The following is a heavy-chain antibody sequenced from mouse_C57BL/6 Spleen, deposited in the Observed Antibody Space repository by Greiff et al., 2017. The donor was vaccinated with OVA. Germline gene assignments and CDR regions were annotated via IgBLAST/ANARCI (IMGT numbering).Heavy chain of an antibody. CDR1: GFNIKDDY. Sequence: VQLQQSGAELVRPGASVKLSCTASGFNIKDDYMHWVKQRPEQGLEWIGWIDPENGDTEYASKFQGKATITADTSSNTAYLQLSSLTSEDTAVYYCTWYCSPFDYWGQGTTLTVSS. V-gene: IGHV14-4*01. CDR3: TWYCSPFDY. D-gene: IGHD1-1*01. CDR2: IDPENGDT. J-gene: IGHJ2*01.